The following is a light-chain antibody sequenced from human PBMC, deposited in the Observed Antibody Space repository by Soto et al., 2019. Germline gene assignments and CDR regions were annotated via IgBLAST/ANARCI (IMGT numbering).Light chain of an antibody. V-gene: IGKV3-20*01. CDR3: QQYDSSRT. Sequence: EIVLTQSPGTLSLSLGERATLSCRASQSVSSTFLAWYQQKPDHAPMVLIYGSSARAAGIPDRFSGSGSGTDFTLTISRLEPEDFAVYYCQQYDSSRTFGQGTKVEMK. CDR1: QSVSSTF. J-gene: IGKJ1*01. CDR2: GSS.